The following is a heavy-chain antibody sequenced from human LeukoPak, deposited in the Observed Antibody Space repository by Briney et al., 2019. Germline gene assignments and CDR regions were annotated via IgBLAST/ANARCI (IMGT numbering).Heavy chain of an antibody. CDR3: ARGHDYSNYALDY. D-gene: IGHD4-11*01. Sequence: PGESLKISCKGSGYSFTSYWIGWVRQMPGKGLEWLGIIYPGDSGTRYSPSFQGQVTISADKSISTAYLQWSSLKASDTAMYYCARGHDYSNYALDYWGQGTLVTVSS. CDR2: IYPGDSGT. J-gene: IGHJ4*02. V-gene: IGHV5-51*01. CDR1: GYSFTSYW.